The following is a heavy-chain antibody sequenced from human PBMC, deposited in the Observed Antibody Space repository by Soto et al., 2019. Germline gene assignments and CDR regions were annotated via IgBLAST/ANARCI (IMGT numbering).Heavy chain of an antibody. V-gene: IGHV1-3*01. CDR3: ASSGYCSSTSCYADAFDI. D-gene: IGHD2-2*03. Sequence: GASVKVSCKASGYTFTSYAMHWVRQAPGQRLEWMGWINADNGNTKYSQKFQGRVTMTRDTSTSTAYMELRSLRSDDTAVYYCASSGYCSSTSCYADAFDIWGQGTMVTVSS. CDR2: INADNGNT. J-gene: IGHJ3*02. CDR1: GYTFTSYA.